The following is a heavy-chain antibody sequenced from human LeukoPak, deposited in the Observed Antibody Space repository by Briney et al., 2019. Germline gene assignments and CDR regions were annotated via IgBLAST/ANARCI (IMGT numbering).Heavy chain of an antibody. V-gene: IGHV3-7*01. CDR2: IKKDGSEK. CDR1: GFTFSSHW. CDR3: ARDLSGIAGYTYGRGIDY. J-gene: IGHJ4*02. Sequence: GGSLRLSCVASGFTFSSHWMSWVRQAPGEGLEWVANIKKDGSEKYYVDAVKGRFTISRDNAKTSLYLQMNSLRAEDTAVYYCARDLSGIAGYTYGRGIDYWGQGTLVTVSS. D-gene: IGHD5-18*01.